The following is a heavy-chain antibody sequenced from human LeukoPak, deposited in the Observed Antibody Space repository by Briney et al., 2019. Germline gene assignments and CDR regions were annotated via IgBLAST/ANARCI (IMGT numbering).Heavy chain of an antibody. CDR1: DFTFSSYA. CDR3: ARDLGPTYCILDY. Sequence: PGGSLRLSCAASDFTFSSYAFHWVRQAPGKGLEWVAFISYDGSNKFYADSVKGRFTISRDNSKNTLYLQMNSLRAEDTAVYYCARDLGPTYCILDYWGQGTLVTVSS. J-gene: IGHJ4*02. V-gene: IGHV3-30-3*01. D-gene: IGHD3-16*01. CDR2: ISYDGSNK.